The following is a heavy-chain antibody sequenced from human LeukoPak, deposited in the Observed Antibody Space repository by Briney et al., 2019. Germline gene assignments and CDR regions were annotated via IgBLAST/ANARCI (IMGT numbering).Heavy chain of an antibody. Sequence: SVKVSCKASGFTFTSSAVQWVRQARGQRLEWIGWIVVGSGNTNYAQKFQERVTITRDMSTSTAYMELSSLRSEDTAVYYCAADLNGVTIFGVVKNYWGQGTLVTVSS. CDR3: AADLNGVTIFGVVKNY. D-gene: IGHD3-3*01. V-gene: IGHV1-58*01. CDR1: GFTFTSSA. J-gene: IGHJ4*02. CDR2: IVVGSGNT.